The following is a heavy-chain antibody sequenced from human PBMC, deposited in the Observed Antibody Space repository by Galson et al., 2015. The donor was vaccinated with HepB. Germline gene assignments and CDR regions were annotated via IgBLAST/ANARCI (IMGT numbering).Heavy chain of an antibody. V-gene: IGHV3-21*01. J-gene: IGHJ6*02. D-gene: IGHD3-3*01. Sequence: SLRLSCAASGFTFSSYSMNWVRQAPGKGLEWVSSISSSSSYIYYADSVKGRFTISRDNAKNSLYLQMNSLRAEDTAVYYCVRYYDFWSGYYTPHYGMDVWGQGTTVTVSS. CDR1: GFTFSSYS. CDR3: VRYYDFWSGYYTPHYGMDV. CDR2: ISSSSSYI.